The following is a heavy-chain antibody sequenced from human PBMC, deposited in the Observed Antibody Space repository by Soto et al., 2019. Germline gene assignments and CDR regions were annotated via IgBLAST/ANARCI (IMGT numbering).Heavy chain of an antibody. CDR1: GFAFRSYG. V-gene: IGHV3-33*01. CDR2: IWNDGSNE. Sequence: QVQLVESGGGVVRPGGSLRLSGEGYGFAFRSYGIHWIREAPGKGLEWLAIIWNDGSNEYYADSVKGRFTISRDNSKNTVYLQVTNLRAEDTAVYFCARDQTDSGGYSASWGQGTLVTVSS. D-gene: IGHD2-15*01. CDR3: ARDQTDSGGYSAS. J-gene: IGHJ4*02.